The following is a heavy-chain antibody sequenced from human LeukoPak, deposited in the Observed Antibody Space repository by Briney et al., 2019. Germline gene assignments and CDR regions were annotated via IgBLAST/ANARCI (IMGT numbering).Heavy chain of an antibody. CDR3: ARVISFVYDGYNLLDY. Sequence: ASVKVSCKASGYTFTSYGISWVRQAPGQGLEWMGWTSAYNGNTNYAQKLQGRVTMTTDTSTSTAYMELRSLRSDDTAVYYCARVISFVYDGYNLLDYWGQGTLVTVSS. V-gene: IGHV1-18*01. D-gene: IGHD5-24*01. CDR1: GYTFTSYG. CDR2: TSAYNGNT. J-gene: IGHJ4*02.